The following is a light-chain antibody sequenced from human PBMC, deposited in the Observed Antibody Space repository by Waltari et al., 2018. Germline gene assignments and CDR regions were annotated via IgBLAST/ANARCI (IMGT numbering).Light chain of an antibody. J-gene: IGKJ1*01. CDR2: EAS. Sequence: AFRMTQSPSSLSASTGDRVPIPCRASQYISNYLAWFQQRPGKAPKLLIYEASTLQRGVPSRFSGSGSGTDFTLTITSLQSDDFATYYCQQYFNYPRTFGQGTRVEIE. CDR3: QQYFNYPRT. V-gene: IGKV1-8*01. CDR1: QYISNY.